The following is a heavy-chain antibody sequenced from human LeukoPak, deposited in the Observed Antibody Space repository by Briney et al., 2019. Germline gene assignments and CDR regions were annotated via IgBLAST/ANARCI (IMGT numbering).Heavy chain of an antibody. Sequence: SETLSLTCAVYGGSFSGYYWSWIRLPPGKGLEWIGEINHSGSTNYNPSLKSRVTISVDTSKNQFSLKLSSVTAADTAVYYCARTAPYIVVVPAAIRRGWFDPWGQGTLVTVSS. CDR2: INHSGST. D-gene: IGHD2-2*01. V-gene: IGHV4-34*01. CDR3: ARTAPYIVVVPAAIRRGWFDP. CDR1: GGSFSGYY. J-gene: IGHJ5*02.